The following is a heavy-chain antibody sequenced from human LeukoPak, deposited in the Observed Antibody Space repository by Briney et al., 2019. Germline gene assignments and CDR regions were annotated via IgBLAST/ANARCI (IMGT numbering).Heavy chain of an antibody. Sequence: SETPSLTCTVSGGSISSGDYYWSWIRQPPGKGLEWIGYIYYSGSTYYNPSLKSRVTISVDTSKNQFSLKLSSVTAADTAVYYCARRSTVAGTYWFDPWGQGTLVTVSS. CDR2: IYYSGST. D-gene: IGHD6-19*01. J-gene: IGHJ5*02. V-gene: IGHV4-30-4*01. CDR1: GGSISSGDYY. CDR3: ARRSTVAGTYWFDP.